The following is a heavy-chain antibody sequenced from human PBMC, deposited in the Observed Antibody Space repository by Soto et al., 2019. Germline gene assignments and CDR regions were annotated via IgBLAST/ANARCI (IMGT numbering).Heavy chain of an antibody. V-gene: IGHV5-51*01. D-gene: IGHD6-13*01. CDR1: VYSFTSYW. CDR3: ALTGIAAADNYYYYGMDV. J-gene: IGHJ6*02. CDR2: IYPGDSDT. Sequence: PGESLKISCKGSVYSFTSYWIGWVRQMPGKGLEWMGIIYPGDSDTRYSPSFQGQVTISADKSISTAYLQWSSLKASDTAMYYCALTGIAAADNYYYYGMDVWGQGTTVTVSS.